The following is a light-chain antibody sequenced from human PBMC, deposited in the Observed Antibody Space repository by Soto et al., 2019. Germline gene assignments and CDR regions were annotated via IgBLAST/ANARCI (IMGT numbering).Light chain of an antibody. J-gene: IGKJ1*01. CDR3: QQYSNWPRT. V-gene: IGKV3-15*01. Sequence: EVVMTQSPATLSVSPGERATLSCRASQSVSDNLAWYQQKPGQAPRLLMYGGSTRATGIPARFSGSRSGTEFTLTISSLQSEDFVVYYCQQYSNWPRTFGQGTKVELK. CDR2: GGS. CDR1: QSVSDN.